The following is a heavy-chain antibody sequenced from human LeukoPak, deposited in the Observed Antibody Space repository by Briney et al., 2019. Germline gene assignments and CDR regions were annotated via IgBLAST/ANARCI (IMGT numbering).Heavy chain of an antibody. Sequence: GGSLRLSCAASGFTFSRYGMSWVRQAPGKGLEWVSSISWNSGSIGYADSVKGRFTISRDNAKNSLYLQMNSLRAEDMAFYYCAKVKSAYSLLYYFDYWGQGTLVTVSS. CDR1: GFTFSRYG. CDR2: ISWNSGSI. D-gene: IGHD2-15*01. J-gene: IGHJ4*02. V-gene: IGHV3-9*03. CDR3: AKVKSAYSLLYYFDY.